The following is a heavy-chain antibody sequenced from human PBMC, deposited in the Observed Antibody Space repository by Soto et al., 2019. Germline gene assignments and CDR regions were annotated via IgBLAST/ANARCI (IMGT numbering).Heavy chain of an antibody. CDR2: IYYSGST. Sequence: SETLSLTCTVSGDSISSYYWSWIRQPPGKGLEWIGYIYYSGSTNYNPSLKSRVTISVDTSKNQFSLKLTSVMAADTAVYYCARALVLHGYYYHYMDVWGKGTTVTVSS. CDR1: GDSISSYY. V-gene: IGHV4-59*01. J-gene: IGHJ6*03. CDR3: ARALVLHGYYYHYMDV.